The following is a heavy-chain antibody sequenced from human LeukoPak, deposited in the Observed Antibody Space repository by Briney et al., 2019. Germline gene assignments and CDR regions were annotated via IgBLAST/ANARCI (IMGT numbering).Heavy chain of an antibody. J-gene: IGHJ4*02. D-gene: IGHD6-19*01. CDR2: ISYDGSNK. V-gene: IGHV3-30*18. CDR1: GYIFTGYY. Sequence: SCKASGYIFTGYYMHWVRQAPGKGLEWVAVISYDGSNKYYADSVKGRFTISRDNSKNTLYLQMNSLRAEDTAVYYCAKALKSQEWLVPFDYWGQGTLVTVSS. CDR3: AKALKSQEWLVPFDY.